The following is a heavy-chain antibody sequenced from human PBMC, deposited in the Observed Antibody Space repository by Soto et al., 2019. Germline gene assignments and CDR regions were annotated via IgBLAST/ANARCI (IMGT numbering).Heavy chain of an antibody. V-gene: IGHV3-13*01. Sequence: GGSLRLSCAASGFTFSSYDMHWVRQATGKGLEWVSAIGTAGDTYYPGSVKGRFTISRENAKNSLYLQMNSLRAEDTAVYYCARSLGATHPNWFDPWGQGTLVTVSS. CDR2: IGTAGDT. CDR3: ARSLGATHPNWFDP. D-gene: IGHD5-12*01. J-gene: IGHJ5*02. CDR1: GFTFSSYD.